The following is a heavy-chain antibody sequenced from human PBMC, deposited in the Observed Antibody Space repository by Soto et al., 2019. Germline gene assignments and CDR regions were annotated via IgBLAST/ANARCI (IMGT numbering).Heavy chain of an antibody. D-gene: IGHD6-6*01. CDR2: ISSSSSYI. V-gene: IGHV3-21*01. Sequence: PGGSLRLSCAASGFTFSSYSMNWVRQAPGKGLEWVSSISSSSSYIYYADSVKGRFTISRDNAKNSLYLQMNSLRAEDTAVYYCARDNSSSSGLDGGDGMDVWGQGTTVTVSS. CDR1: GFTFSSYS. J-gene: IGHJ6*02. CDR3: ARDNSSSSGLDGGDGMDV.